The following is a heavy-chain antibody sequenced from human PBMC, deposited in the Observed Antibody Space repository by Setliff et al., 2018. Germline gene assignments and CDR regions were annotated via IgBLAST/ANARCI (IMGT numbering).Heavy chain of an antibody. D-gene: IGHD1-1*01. V-gene: IGHV4-4*07. Sequence: PSETLSLTCTVSGGSISDYYWSWIRQPAGKGLEWIGRVYTSGVTHDNPSLKSRLTMSVDMSKNQFSLKLTSVTAADTAVFYCARESAGDESVRHLYYTDVWGRGTTVTVSS. CDR2: VYTSGVT. CDR3: ARESAGDESVRHLYYTDV. J-gene: IGHJ6*03. CDR1: GGSISDYY.